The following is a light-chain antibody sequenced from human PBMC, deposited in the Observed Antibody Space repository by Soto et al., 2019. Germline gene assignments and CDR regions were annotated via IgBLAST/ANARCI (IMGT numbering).Light chain of an antibody. V-gene: IGKV3-11*01. J-gene: IGKJ4*01. CDR1: QSVTIK. CDR3: QHRANWPLT. CDR2: DAS. Sequence: EIVLTQSPAILSLSPGERATLSCRASQSVTIKLAWYQQNPGQPPRLLIYDASTRATGTPARFSGSGSGTDFTLSISSLEPEDFAFYFCQHRANWPLTFGGGTKVEI.